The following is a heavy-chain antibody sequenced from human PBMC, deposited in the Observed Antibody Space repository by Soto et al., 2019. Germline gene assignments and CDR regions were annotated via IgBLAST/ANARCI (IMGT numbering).Heavy chain of an antibody. D-gene: IGHD2-15*01. CDR3: ARSSMLTVDYFEF. CDR2: IYDSGST. Sequence: PSETLSLTCSVSGDSLKNHYWAWIRHSPGKGLEWIGNIYDSGSTNYSPALKSRVSMSVDTSKNLFSLKMNYVNAADTEVYSCARSSMLTVDYFEFWGQGTVVT. V-gene: IGHV4-59*11. J-gene: IGHJ4*02. CDR1: GDSLKNHY.